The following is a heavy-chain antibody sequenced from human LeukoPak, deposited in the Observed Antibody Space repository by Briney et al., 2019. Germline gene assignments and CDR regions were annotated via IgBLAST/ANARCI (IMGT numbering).Heavy chain of an antibody. J-gene: IGHJ4*02. CDR2: IKKDGSEK. D-gene: IGHD6-13*01. CDR3: VRGGYSSSWFWIF. V-gene: IGHV3-7*03. Sequence: PGGSLRLSCAASGFTFRDYWMTWVRQTSRKGLEWAATIKKDGSEKYYVDSVRGRFAISRDNARDSLYLQMNSLRDDDTGMYYRVRGGYSSSWFWIFWGQGTLVTVSS. CDR1: GFTFRDYW.